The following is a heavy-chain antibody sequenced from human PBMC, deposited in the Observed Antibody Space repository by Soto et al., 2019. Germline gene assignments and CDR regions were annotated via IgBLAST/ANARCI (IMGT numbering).Heavy chain of an antibody. Sequence: PGGSLRLSCAASGFTFSSYAMSWVRQAPGKGLEWVSAISGSGGSTYYADSVKGRFTISRDNSKNTLYLQMNSLRAEGTAVYYCAPLPLWFGDPQSYYYGMDVWGQGTTVTVSS. V-gene: IGHV3-23*01. CDR3: APLPLWFGDPQSYYYGMDV. CDR2: ISGSGGST. J-gene: IGHJ6*02. D-gene: IGHD3-10*01. CDR1: GFTFSSYA.